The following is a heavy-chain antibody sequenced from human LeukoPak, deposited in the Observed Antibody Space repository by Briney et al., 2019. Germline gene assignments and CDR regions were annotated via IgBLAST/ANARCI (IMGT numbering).Heavy chain of an antibody. CDR1: GFTFSSYS. CDR3: ARDLPGLAVAAADY. J-gene: IGHJ4*02. V-gene: IGHV3-21*01. CDR2: ISSSSSYK. D-gene: IGHD6-19*01. Sequence: RSGGSLRLSCAASGFTFSSYSMNWVRQAPGKGLEWVSIISSSSSYKYYADSVKGRFTIFRDNAKNSLYLQMNSLRAEDTAVYYCARDLPGLAVAAADYWGQGTLVTVSS.